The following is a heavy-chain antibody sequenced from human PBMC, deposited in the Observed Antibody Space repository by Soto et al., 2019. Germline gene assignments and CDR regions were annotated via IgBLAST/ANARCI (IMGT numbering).Heavy chain of an antibody. CDR2: ISSSSSYI. V-gene: IGHV3-21*01. CDR1: GFTFSSYS. J-gene: IGHJ6*02. D-gene: IGHD2-2*01. CDR3: ARDIVVVPAYYYGMDV. Sequence: LRLSCAASGFTFSSYSMNWVRQAPGKGLEWVSSISSSSSYIYYADSVKGRFTISRDNAKNSLYLQMNSLRAEDTAVYYCARDIVVVPAYYYGMDVWGQGTTVTVSS.